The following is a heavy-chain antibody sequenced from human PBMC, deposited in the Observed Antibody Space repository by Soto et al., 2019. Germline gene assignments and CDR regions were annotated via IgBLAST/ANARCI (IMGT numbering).Heavy chain of an antibody. CDR1: GFTFSSYS. J-gene: IGHJ3*02. V-gene: IGHV3-23*01. CDR2: ITASGGTT. D-gene: IGHD1-7*01. CDR3: AKCLQVNWNYDAFHI. Sequence: VGSLRLSCAASGFTFSSYSMSWVRQAPGKGLEWVSHITASGGTTYYADSVKGRFTISRDSSRNTLYLQMNSLRAEDTALYYCAKCLQVNWNYDAFHIWGQGTMVTVSS.